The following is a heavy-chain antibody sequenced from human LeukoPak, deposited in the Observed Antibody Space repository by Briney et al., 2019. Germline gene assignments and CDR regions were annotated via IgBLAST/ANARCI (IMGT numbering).Heavy chain of an antibody. Sequence: PGGSLRLSCAASGLTFSSYAMHWVRQAPGKGLEWVALIWHDGSNQYYADSLQGRFTISRDNSKNTVYLQMNTLRVEDTAVYYCAKSNGGFPRYYLDPWGQGTLVTVSS. CDR1: GLTFSSYA. J-gene: IGHJ5*02. D-gene: IGHD2/OR15-2a*01. V-gene: IGHV3-33*08. CDR2: IWHDGSNQ. CDR3: AKSNGGFPRYYLDP.